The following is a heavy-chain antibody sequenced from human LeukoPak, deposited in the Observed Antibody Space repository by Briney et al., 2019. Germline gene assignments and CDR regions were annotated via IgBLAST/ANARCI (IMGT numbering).Heavy chain of an antibody. CDR2: IYHGGNT. CDR3: ARVRYYGSGEEIDP. CDR1: GGSISSGGYF. D-gene: IGHD3-10*01. J-gene: IGHJ5*02. Sequence: SETLSLTCTVSGGSISSGGYFWSWVRQNPGKGLEWIGYIYHGGNTYYNPSLESRVTISVDTSKNQFSLTLSSVTAADTAMYYCARVRYYGSGEEIDPWGQGTLVTVSS. V-gene: IGHV4-31*03.